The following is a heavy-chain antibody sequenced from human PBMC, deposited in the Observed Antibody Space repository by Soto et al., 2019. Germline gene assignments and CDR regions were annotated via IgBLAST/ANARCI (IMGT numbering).Heavy chain of an antibody. CDR1: GFTFGSYG. J-gene: IGHJ6*02. CDR2: ISYDGSNK. V-gene: IGHV3-30*18. CDR3: AKVLSSGYSYGLDYYYGMDV. Sequence: PGGSLRLSCAASGFTFGSYGMHWVRQAPGKGLEWVAVISYDGSNKYYADSVKGRFTISRDNSKNTLYLQMNSLRAEDTAVYYCAKVLSSGYSYGLDYYYGMDVWGQGTTVTVSS. D-gene: IGHD5-18*01.